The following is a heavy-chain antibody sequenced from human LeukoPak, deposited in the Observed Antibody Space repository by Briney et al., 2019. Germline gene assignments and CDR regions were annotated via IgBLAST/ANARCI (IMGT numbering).Heavy chain of an antibody. J-gene: IGHJ4*02. V-gene: IGHV3-66*01. D-gene: IGHD6-19*01. CDR3: AKGTTSGWYGGY. Sequence: GGSLRLSCAASGFTVSSNFVSWVRQSPGKGLEWVSVIYSSGTTYYADSVKGRFTISRDNSKNTLYLQMNSLRAEDAAVYYCAKGTTSGWYGGYWGQGTLVTVSS. CDR2: IYSSGTT. CDR1: GFTVSSNF.